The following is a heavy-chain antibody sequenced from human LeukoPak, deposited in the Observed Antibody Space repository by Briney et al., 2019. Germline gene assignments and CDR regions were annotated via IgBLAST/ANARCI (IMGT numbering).Heavy chain of an antibody. CDR3: ARHPVGPPYGMDV. CDR2: IYPGDSDT. CDR1: GYSFTSYW. Sequence: GEALQISFKGSGYSFTSYWIGWVRPMPGKGLEWMGIIYPGDSDTRYSPSFQGQVTISADKSISTAYLQWSSLKASDTAMYYCARHPVGPPYGMDVWGQGTTVTVSS. D-gene: IGHD3/OR15-3a*01. J-gene: IGHJ6*02. V-gene: IGHV5-51*01.